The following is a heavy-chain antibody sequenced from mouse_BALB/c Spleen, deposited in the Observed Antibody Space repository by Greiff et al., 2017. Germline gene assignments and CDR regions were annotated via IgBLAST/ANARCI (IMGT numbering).Heavy chain of an antibody. D-gene: IGHD2-10*02. CDR3: ARSEYGNYDAMDY. J-gene: IGHJ4*01. CDR1: GFNIKDTY. V-gene: IGHV14-3*02. Sequence: VQLQQSGAELVKPGASVKLSCTASGFNIKDTYMHWVKQRPEQGLEWIGRIDPANGNTKYDPKFQGKATLTVDESSSTAYMQLSSLTSEDSAVYYCARSEYGNYDAMDYWGQGTSVTVSS. CDR2: IDPANGNT.